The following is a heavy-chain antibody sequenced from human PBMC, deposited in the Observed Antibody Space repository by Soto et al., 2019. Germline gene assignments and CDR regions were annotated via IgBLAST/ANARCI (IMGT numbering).Heavy chain of an antibody. CDR1: GGSISGDDYL. CDR2: IYYSGP. Sequence: SETLSLTCTVSGGSISGDDYLWSWIRQPPGKGLEWIGFIYYSGPYYNPSLKSRATIATDTSKTPFSLKLSSVTAAHKAVYYCARDLAYCSNGSCNAKWRDWAQGTRVTVSS. D-gene: IGHD2-15*01. V-gene: IGHV4-30-4*01. CDR3: ARDLAYCSNGSCNAKWRD. J-gene: IGHJ4*02.